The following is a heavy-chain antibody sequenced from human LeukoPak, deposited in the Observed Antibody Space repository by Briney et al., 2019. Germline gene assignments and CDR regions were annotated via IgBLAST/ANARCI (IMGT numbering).Heavy chain of an antibody. Sequence: PGGSLRLSCAASGFTFSSYWMHWVRQAPRKGLVRVSRINSDGSSTSYADSVKGRFTISRDNAKNTLYLQMNSLRAEDTAVYYCARDPVLRYFDWLLAEDYYMDVWGKGTTVTISS. CDR2: INSDGSST. V-gene: IGHV3-74*01. D-gene: IGHD3-9*01. CDR3: ARDPVLRYFDWLLAEDYYMDV. CDR1: GFTFSSYW. J-gene: IGHJ6*03.